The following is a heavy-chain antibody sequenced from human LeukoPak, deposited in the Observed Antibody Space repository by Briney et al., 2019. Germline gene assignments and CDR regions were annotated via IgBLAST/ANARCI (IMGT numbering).Heavy chain of an antibody. J-gene: IGHJ4*02. CDR2: ISYDGSNK. D-gene: IGHD6-13*01. Sequence: GGSLRLSCAASGFTFSNYGMHWVRQAPGKGLEWVALISYDGSNKYFAYSVKGRFTISRDNSKNTLYLQMHSLRLEDTAVYFCAKDNVAAAGIYFDYWGQGTLVTVSS. CDR3: AKDNVAAAGIYFDY. CDR1: GFTFSNYG. V-gene: IGHV3-30*18.